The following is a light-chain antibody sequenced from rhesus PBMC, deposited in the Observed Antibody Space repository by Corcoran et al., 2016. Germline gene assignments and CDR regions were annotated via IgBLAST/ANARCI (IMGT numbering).Light chain of an antibody. CDR2: YAS. Sequence: EIVMTQSPATLSLSPGERATLSCRASQSVSNNLAWYQQKPGQAPSLLIYYASNRATGIPDRFSGSGSGTDFTLTISSLESEDVGIYYCQQYNNWWTFGQGTKVEVK. V-gene: IGKV3-35*01. CDR3: QQYNNWWT. CDR1: QSVSNN. J-gene: IGKJ1*01.